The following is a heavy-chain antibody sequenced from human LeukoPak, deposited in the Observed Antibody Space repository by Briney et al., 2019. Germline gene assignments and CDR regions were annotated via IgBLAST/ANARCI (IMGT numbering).Heavy chain of an antibody. CDR1: GGTFSSYA. D-gene: IGHD6-19*01. J-gene: IGHJ3*02. Sequence: PEASVKVSCKASGGTFSSYAISWVRQAPGQGLEWMGGIIPIFGTANYAQKFQGRVTITTDESTSTAYMELSSLRSEDTAVYYCASGIAVADGDAFDIWGQGTMVTVSS. CDR2: IIPIFGTA. V-gene: IGHV1-69*05. CDR3: ASGIAVADGDAFDI.